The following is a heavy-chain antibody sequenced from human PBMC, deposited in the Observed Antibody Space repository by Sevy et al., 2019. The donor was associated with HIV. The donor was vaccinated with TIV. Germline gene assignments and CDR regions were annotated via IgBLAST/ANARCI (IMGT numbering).Heavy chain of an antibody. D-gene: IGHD3-22*01. CDR1: AFTFSNYA. J-gene: IGHJ4*02. CDR3: AVLDSSEGYFDS. CDR2: ISGYGDTT. Sequence: VGSLRLSCAASAFTFSNYAMSWVRQAPGKGLEWVSTISGYGDTTYYADSVKGRFTISRDNSKDTLFLQMSSLRAEDTAVYYCAVLDSSEGYFDSWGQGALVTVSS. V-gene: IGHV3-23*01.